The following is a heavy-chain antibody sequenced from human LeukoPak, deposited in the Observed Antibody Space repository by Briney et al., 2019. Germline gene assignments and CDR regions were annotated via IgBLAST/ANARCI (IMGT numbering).Heavy chain of an antibody. CDR1: GGTFSSYA. D-gene: IGHD3-10*01. Sequence: SVKVSCKASGGTFSSYAISWVRQAPGQGPEWMGGIIPILGTANYAQKFQGRVTITADASTSTAYMELSSLRSEDTAVYYCARGPYMVRGVNPDYFDYWGQGTLVTVSS. J-gene: IGHJ4*02. V-gene: IGHV1-69*13. CDR2: IIPILGTA. CDR3: ARGPYMVRGVNPDYFDY.